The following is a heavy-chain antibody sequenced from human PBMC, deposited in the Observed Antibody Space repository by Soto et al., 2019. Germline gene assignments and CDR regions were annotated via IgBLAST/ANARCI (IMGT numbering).Heavy chain of an antibody. D-gene: IGHD6-19*01. V-gene: IGHV3-72*01. Sequence: EVQLVESGGGLVQPEGSLRLSCAASGFTFSDHYMDWVRQAPGTGLEWVGRIKNKANSYTTEYAAPVKGRFIISRDDSKNSVFLQMNRLKTADTAVYYCTRRRLGSSRSSDYLGQGILVTVSS. CDR3: TRRRLGSSRSSDY. CDR2: IKNKANSYTT. J-gene: IGHJ4*02. CDR1: GFTFSDHY.